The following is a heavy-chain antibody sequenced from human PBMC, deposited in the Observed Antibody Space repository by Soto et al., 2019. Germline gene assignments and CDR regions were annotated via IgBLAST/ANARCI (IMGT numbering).Heavy chain of an antibody. Sequence: PSETLSLTCAVSGYSMSSGYYGGWLRKPPGKGLEWIGSIYHVASSYYNPTLHSRVPLSIAMTTTHVSLILNSVTPAYTVVYYCARVGPCVPYYYDISPYTFENWFDPSGQGTLVTVSS. D-gene: IGHD3-22*01. V-gene: IGHV4-38-2*01. CDR2: IYHVASS. J-gene: IGHJ5*02. CDR1: GYSMSSGYY. CDR3: ARVGPCVPYYYDISPYTFENWFDP.